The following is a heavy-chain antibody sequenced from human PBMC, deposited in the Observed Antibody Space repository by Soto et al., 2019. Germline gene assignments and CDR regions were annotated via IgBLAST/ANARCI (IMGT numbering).Heavy chain of an antibody. J-gene: IGHJ4*02. D-gene: IGHD2-21*01. CDR1: GGSISDNW. V-gene: IGHV4-4*02. Sequence: QVQLQESGPGLVKPSGTLSLTCAVSGGSISDNWWSWVRQPPGKGLEWIGEVYHSGTTYYNPSLKSRVTISLDKSASQISLTLNSVTAADTAVYYCAIHVVVARTMGFDSWGQGTLITVSS. CDR3: AIHVVVARTMGFDS. CDR2: VYHSGTT.